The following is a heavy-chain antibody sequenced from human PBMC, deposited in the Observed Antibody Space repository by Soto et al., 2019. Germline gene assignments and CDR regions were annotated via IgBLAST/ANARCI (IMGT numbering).Heavy chain of an antibody. D-gene: IGHD3-10*01. V-gene: IGHV2-5*02. CDR3: AHRALWFGELLYDWFDP. CDR1: GFSLSTSGVG. Sequence: QITLKESGPTLVKPTQTLTLTCTFPGFSLSTSGVGVGRIRQPPGKALEWLALIYWDDDKRYSPSLKSRLTITKDTHKMQVVLTTTNVDPVDTATYYCAHRALWFGELLYDWFDPWGQGTLVTVSS. CDR2: IYWDDDK. J-gene: IGHJ5*02.